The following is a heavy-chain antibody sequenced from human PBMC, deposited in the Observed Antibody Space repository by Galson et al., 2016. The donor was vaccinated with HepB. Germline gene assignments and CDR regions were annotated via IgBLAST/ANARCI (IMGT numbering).Heavy chain of an antibody. D-gene: IGHD2-15*01. CDR1: GNTFSSYG. CDR3: AKGSMSVAATFPKYYYYYGMDV. Sequence: SLRLSCAASGNTFSSYGMHWVRQAPGKGLEWEAVISYDGSDKYSADSVKGRFTISRDNSKNTLYLQMNSLRAEDTAVYYCAKGSMSVAATFPKYYYYYGMDVWGQGTTVTVSS. J-gene: IGHJ6*02. V-gene: IGHV3-30*18. CDR2: ISYDGSDK.